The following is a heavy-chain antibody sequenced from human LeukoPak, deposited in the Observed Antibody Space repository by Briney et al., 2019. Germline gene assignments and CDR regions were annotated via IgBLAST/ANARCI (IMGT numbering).Heavy chain of an antibody. CDR3: ARALQLLWFGEWWFDP. J-gene: IGHJ5*02. V-gene: IGHV1-46*01. CDR2: INPSGGST. Sequence: ASVKVSCKVSGYTFTSYYMHWVRQAPGQGLEWMGIINPSGGSTSYAQKFQGRVTMTRDTSTSTVYMELSSLTSEDTAVYYCARALQLLWFGEWWFDPWGQGTLVTVSS. D-gene: IGHD3-10*01. CDR1: GYTFTSYY.